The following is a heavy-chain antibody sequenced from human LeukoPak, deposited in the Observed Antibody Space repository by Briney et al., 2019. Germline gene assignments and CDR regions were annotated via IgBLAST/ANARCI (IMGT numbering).Heavy chain of an antibody. CDR2: IHPSGGNP. Sequence: ASVKASCKASGYTFTSPYVHWVRQSPGQGLEWMGIIHPSGGNPRSTENFQGRVTMTRDTSTSTVYLELRSRTSQDTAVYYWARDCSSTACQGPVLDFWGQGTLVTVSS. CDR1: GYTFTSPY. J-gene: IGHJ4*02. D-gene: IGHD6-13*01. V-gene: IGHV1-46*01. CDR3: ARDCSSTACQGPVLDF.